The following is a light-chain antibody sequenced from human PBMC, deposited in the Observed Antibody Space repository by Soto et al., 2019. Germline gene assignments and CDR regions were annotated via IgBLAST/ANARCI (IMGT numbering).Light chain of an antibody. CDR2: GAS. CDR1: QSVSST. V-gene: IGKV3-15*01. J-gene: IGKJ1*01. CDR3: HQYSGWLT. Sequence: EIVMTQSPATLSVSPGGRATLSCRASQSVSSTLAWYQQKPGQAPRLIIYGASTRATGIPARFSGSGSGTEFTLTISSLQPEDFAVYYCHQYSGWLTFGQGTKVEI.